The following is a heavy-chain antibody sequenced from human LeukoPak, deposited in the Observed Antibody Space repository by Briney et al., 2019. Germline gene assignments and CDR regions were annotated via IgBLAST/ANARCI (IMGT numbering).Heavy chain of an antibody. D-gene: IGHD3-10*01. CDR3: ARGLRITMVRGARANWFDP. CDR1: GYTFTGYY. Sequence: ASVKVSCKASGYTFTGYYMHWVRQAPGQGLEWMGWINPNSGGTNYAQKFQGRVTMTRDTSISTASMELSRLRSDDTAVYYCARGLRITMVRGARANWFDPWGQGTLVTASS. V-gene: IGHV1-2*02. CDR2: INPNSGGT. J-gene: IGHJ5*02.